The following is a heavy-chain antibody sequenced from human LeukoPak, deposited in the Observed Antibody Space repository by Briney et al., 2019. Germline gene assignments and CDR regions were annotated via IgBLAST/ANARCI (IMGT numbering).Heavy chain of an antibody. CDR2: ISYDGSNK. D-gene: IGHD3-3*01. J-gene: IGHJ6*03. Sequence: GGSLRLSCAASGFTFSSYAMHWVRQAPGKGLEWVAVISYDGSNKYYADSVKGRFNISRDNSKKTLYLQMNSLRAEDTAVYYCAKPPRITIFGENYMDVWGKGTTVTVSS. V-gene: IGHV3-30-3*02. CDR3: AKPPRITIFGENYMDV. CDR1: GFTFSSYA.